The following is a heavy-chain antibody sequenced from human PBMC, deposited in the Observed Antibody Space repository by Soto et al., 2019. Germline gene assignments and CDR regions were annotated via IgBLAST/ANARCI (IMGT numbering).Heavy chain of an antibody. Sequence: SETKSVTCTVYGGYFSGYYLSWIRKPTGKGLEWIGEINHSGSTNYNPSLKSRVTISVDTSKNQFSLKLSSVTAADTAVYYCARWGRKNRTPFDYWGQGTLVTVSS. CDR1: GGYFSGYY. CDR3: ARWGRKNRTPFDY. D-gene: IGHD3-16*01. J-gene: IGHJ4*02. CDR2: INHSGST. V-gene: IGHV4-34*01.